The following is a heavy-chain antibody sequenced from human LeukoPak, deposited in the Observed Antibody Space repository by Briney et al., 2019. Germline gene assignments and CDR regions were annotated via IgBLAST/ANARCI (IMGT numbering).Heavy chain of an antibody. V-gene: IGHV4-34*01. CDR3: ARDRPRWYFDL. Sequence: ETLSLTCAVYGGSFSGYYWSWIRQPPGKGLEWIGEINHSGSTNYNPSLKSRVTISVDTSKNRFSLKLSSVTAADTAVYYCARDRPRWYFDLWGRGTLVTVSS. CDR1: GGSFSGYY. J-gene: IGHJ2*01. CDR2: INHSGST.